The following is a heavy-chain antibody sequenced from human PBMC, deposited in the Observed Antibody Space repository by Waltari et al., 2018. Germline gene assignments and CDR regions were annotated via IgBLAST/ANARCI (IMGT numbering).Heavy chain of an antibody. CDR3: ASNPSDCSGGSCFDY. J-gene: IGHJ4*02. D-gene: IGHD2-15*01. CDR2: IYHSGST. CDR1: GRSIRTGGYS. Sequence: QLQLQESGSGLLKPSQPLSLTCPVSGRSIRTGGYSWRWIRQPPGKGLEWIGYIYHSGSTYYNPSLKSRVTISVDRSKNQFSLKLSSVTAADTAVYYCASNPSDCSGGSCFDYWGQGTLVTVSS. V-gene: IGHV4-30-2*01.